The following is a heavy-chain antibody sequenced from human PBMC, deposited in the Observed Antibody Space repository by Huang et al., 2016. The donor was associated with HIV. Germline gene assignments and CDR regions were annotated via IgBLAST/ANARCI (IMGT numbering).Heavy chain of an antibody. D-gene: IGHD1-26*01. CDR1: GFTVSGTY. CDR3: ARGGNTVGYFDN. Sequence: EVQLVESGGGLIQPGGSLRFSCAASGFTVSGTYMSWVRQAPRKGLELVSFIYSGGTTDFADSLKGRFTFSSDNSKNTVYLQMNSLRADDTAVYYCARGGNTVGYFDNWGQGTLVTVSS. V-gene: IGHV3-53*01. J-gene: IGHJ4*02. CDR2: IYSGGTT.